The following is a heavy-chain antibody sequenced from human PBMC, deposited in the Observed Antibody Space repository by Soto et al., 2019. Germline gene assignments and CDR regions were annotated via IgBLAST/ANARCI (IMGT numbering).Heavy chain of an antibody. CDR1: GGTFSSYA. CDR3: ARGRLFRSTAMDYQVDY. D-gene: IGHD5-18*01. J-gene: IGHJ4*02. V-gene: IGHV1-69*01. Sequence: QVQLVQSGAEVKKPGSSVKVSCKASGGTFSSYAISWVRQAPGQGLEWMGGIIPIFGTANYAQKFQGRVTITEDESTSTAYIEMSSMRSEDTAVYYCARGRLFRSTAMDYQVDYWGQGTLVNVSS. CDR2: IIPIFGTA.